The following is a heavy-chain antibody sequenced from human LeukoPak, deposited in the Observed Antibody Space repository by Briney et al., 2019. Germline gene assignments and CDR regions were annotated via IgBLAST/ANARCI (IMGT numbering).Heavy chain of an antibody. D-gene: IGHD2-21*02. J-gene: IGHJ6*04. CDR3: ARDPPGDSGYYYGMDV. CDR2: ISSSSSYI. CDR1: GFTLSSYS. V-gene: IGHV3-21*01. Sequence: GGSLRLSCAASGFTLSSYSMNWVRQAPGKGLEWVSSISSSSSYIYYADSVKGRFPISRDNAKNSLYLQMNSLRAEDTAVYYCARDPPGDSGYYYGMDVWGKGPTVTVSS.